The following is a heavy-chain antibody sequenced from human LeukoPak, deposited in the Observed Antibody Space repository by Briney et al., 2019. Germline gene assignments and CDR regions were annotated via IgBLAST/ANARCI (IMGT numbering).Heavy chain of an antibody. CDR1: GYTFTSYG. CDR3: ARDLRAREQWLSPDY. J-gene: IGHJ4*02. V-gene: IGHV1-18*01. D-gene: IGHD6-19*01. CDR2: ISAYNGNT. Sequence: ASVKVSCKASGYTFTSYGISWVRQAPGQGLEWMGWISAYNGNTNYAQKLQGRVTMTTDTSTSTAYMELGSLRSDDTAVYYCARDLRAREQWLSPDYWGQGTLVTVSS.